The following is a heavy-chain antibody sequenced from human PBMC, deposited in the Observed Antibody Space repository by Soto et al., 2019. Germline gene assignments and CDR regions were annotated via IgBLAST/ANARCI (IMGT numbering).Heavy chain of an antibody. D-gene: IGHD1-1*01. Sequence: GASVEVSCKASGGTFSSYSISWVRQAPGQGLEWMGGIIPIFGTANYAQKFQGRVTITADESTSTAYMELSSLRSEDTAVYYCASPWVQLEQYYYYYYGMDVWGQGTTVT. CDR3: ASPWVQLEQYYYYYYGMDV. CDR2: IIPIFGTA. CDR1: GGTFSSYS. J-gene: IGHJ6*02. V-gene: IGHV1-69*13.